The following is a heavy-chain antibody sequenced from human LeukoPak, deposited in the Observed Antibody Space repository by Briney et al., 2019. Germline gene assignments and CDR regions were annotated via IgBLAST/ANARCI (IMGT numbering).Heavy chain of an antibody. CDR3: ARYCSSTSCYTEWDY. CDR2: IYYSGST. CDR1: GGSISSSSYY. J-gene: IGHJ4*02. D-gene: IGHD2-2*02. V-gene: IGHV4-39*01. Sequence: KTSETLSLTCTVSGGSISSSSYYWGWIRQPPGKGLEWIGSIYYSGSTYYNPSLKSRVTISVDTSKNQFSLKLSSVTAADTAVYYCARYCSSTSCYTEWDYWGRGTLVTVSS.